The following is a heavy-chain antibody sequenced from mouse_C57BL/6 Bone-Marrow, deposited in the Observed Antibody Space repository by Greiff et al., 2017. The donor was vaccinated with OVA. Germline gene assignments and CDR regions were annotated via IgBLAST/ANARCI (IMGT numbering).Heavy chain of an antibody. D-gene: IGHD2-4*01. Sequence: QVQLQQPGTELVKPGASVKLSCKASGYTFTSYWMHWVKQRPGQGLEWIGNINPSNGGTNYNEKFKSKATLTVDKSSSTAYMQLSSLTSEDSAVYYWAAPLYDYDYDWFAYWGQGTLVTVSA. V-gene: IGHV1-53*01. CDR2: INPSNGGT. J-gene: IGHJ3*01. CDR3: AAPLYDYDYDWFAY. CDR1: GYTFTSYW.